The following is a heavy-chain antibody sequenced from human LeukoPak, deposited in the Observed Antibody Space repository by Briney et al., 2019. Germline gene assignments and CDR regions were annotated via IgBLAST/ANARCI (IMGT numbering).Heavy chain of an antibody. CDR1: GFTFSGYS. J-gene: IGHJ4*02. CDR3: ARGVGDSGSYLH. Sequence: GGSLRLSCAASGFTFSGYSMNWVRQAPGKGLEWFSSISSSSSTIHYADSVKGRFTISRDNVKNSLYLQMNSLRGEDTAVYYCARGVGDSGSYLHWGQGTLVTVSS. CDR2: ISSSSSTI. D-gene: IGHD3-10*01. V-gene: IGHV3-48*01.